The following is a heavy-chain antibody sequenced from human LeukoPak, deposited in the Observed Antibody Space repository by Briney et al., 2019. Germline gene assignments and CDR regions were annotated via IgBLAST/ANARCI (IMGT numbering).Heavy chain of an antibody. CDR3: ASEYYDILTGYYYGMDV. D-gene: IGHD3-9*01. J-gene: IGHJ6*02. Sequence: GASVKVSCKASGCTFTGYYMLWVRQAPGQGLEWMGWINPNSGGTNYAQKFQGRVTMTRDTSISTAYMELSRLRSDDTAVYYCASEYYDILTGYYYGMDVWGQGTTFTVSS. CDR1: GCTFTGYY. CDR2: INPNSGGT. V-gene: IGHV1-2*02.